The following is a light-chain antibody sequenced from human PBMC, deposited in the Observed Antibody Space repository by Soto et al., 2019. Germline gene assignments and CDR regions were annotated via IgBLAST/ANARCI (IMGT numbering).Light chain of an antibody. CDR1: QSVSSW. J-gene: IGKJ1*01. Sequence: DIQMTQSPPTLPAFVGDTVTITCRASQSVSSWLAWYQQKPGTAPNLLIYDASSLASGVPSRFSGSGSETKFTLTIRSLQPDDFATYYCQQYISFPKTFGQGTKVEMK. CDR3: QQYISFPKT. V-gene: IGKV1-5*01. CDR2: DAS.